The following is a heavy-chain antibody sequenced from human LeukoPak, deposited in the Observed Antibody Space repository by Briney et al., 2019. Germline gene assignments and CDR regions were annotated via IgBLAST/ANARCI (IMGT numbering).Heavy chain of an antibody. CDR1: GYTFTGYY. Sequence: GASVKVSCKASGYTFTGYYMHWVRQAPGQGLEWMGWINPNSGGTNDAQKFQRRVTMTRDTSISTAYMELGRLRSGDTAVYYCARSPDILTGENFDYWGQGTLVTVSS. CDR3: ARSPDILTGENFDY. CDR2: INPNSGGT. D-gene: IGHD3-9*01. V-gene: IGHV1-2*02. J-gene: IGHJ4*02.